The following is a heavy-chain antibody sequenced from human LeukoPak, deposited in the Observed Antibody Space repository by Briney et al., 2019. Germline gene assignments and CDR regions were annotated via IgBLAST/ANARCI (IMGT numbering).Heavy chain of an antibody. J-gene: IGHJ4*02. Sequence: ASVKVSCKASGYTFTGYYMHWVRQAPGQGLEWMGWINPNSGGTNYAQKFQGRVTMTRVTSISTAYMELSRLRSDDTAVYYCARVIAVAGTGTFDYWGQGTLVTVSS. CDR2: INPNSGGT. CDR3: ARVIAVAGTGTFDY. D-gene: IGHD6-19*01. V-gene: IGHV1-2*02. CDR1: GYTFTGYY.